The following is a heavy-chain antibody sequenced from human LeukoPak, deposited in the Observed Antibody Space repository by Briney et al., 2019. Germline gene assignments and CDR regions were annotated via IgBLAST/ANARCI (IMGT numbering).Heavy chain of an antibody. Sequence: SGGSLRLSCAASGFTFSSYEMNWVRQAPGKGLEWVSYISSSGSTIYYADSVKGRFTISRDNAKNSLYLQMNSLRAEDTAVYYCARGGDYLPLDYWGQGTLVTVSS. CDR2: ISSSGSTI. CDR1: GFTFSSYE. CDR3: ARGGDYLPLDY. D-gene: IGHD4-17*01. J-gene: IGHJ4*02. V-gene: IGHV3-48*03.